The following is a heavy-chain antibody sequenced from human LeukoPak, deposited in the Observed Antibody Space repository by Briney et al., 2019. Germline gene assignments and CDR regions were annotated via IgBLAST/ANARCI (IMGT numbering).Heavy chain of an antibody. J-gene: IGHJ4*02. D-gene: IGHD3-22*01. Sequence: GASVKVSCKASGFTFISYGFSWVRQAPGQGLEWVGWIGGYDGDRHYAEKLQGRVTTTTDTSTSTAYMELRSLRSDDTAVYYCARDLWSVYDSSGYYRDFDYWGQGTLVTVSS. CDR3: ARDLWSVYDSSGYYRDFDY. CDR2: IGGYDGDR. CDR1: GFTFISYG. V-gene: IGHV1-18*01.